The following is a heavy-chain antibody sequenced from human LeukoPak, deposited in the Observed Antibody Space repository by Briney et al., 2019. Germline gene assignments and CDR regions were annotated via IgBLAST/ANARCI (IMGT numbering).Heavy chain of an antibody. Sequence: PSETLSLICTVSGGSIRGYYCSWIRQSPGKGLEWIGQIHAGGMTKLNRALKSRINIPVDRSKNQSSVNLGSVTAEDTALYFCARRRAIAGPFDHWGQGILVTVSS. CDR2: IHAGGMT. D-gene: IGHD6-13*01. CDR3: ARRRAIAGPFDH. CDR1: GGSIRGYY. J-gene: IGHJ4*02. V-gene: IGHV4-4*08.